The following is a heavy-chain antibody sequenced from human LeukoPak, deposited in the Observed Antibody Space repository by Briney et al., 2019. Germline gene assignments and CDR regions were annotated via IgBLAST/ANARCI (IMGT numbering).Heavy chain of an antibody. J-gene: IGHJ4*02. CDR3: ARHGGTLDYFDY. CDR2: SSYGGAT. CDR1: GGSIGSYY. V-gene: IGHV4-59*08. D-gene: IGHD1-26*01. Sequence: SETLSLTCTVSGGSIGSYYWSWIRHRPGTGLEWIGYSSYGGATSSNPSLKRRVTISVDSPKNRFSLRLSSLTAADTALYYCARHGGTLDYFDYWGPGSLVTVSS.